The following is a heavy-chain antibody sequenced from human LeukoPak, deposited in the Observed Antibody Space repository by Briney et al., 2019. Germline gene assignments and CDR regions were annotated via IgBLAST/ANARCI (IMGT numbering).Heavy chain of an antibody. CDR2: ISDASRNI. D-gene: IGHD5-24*01. CDR1: GFSFGTYR. V-gene: IGHV3-21*04. Sequence: GGSLRLSCAASGFSFGTYRMNWVRQAPGKGLEWVSSISDASRNIYYADSVKGRFTVSRDNAKSSLYLQMNSLRAEDTAVYYCAREVMAKRRAFDIWGQGTVVTVSS. CDR3: AREVMAKRRAFDI. J-gene: IGHJ3*02.